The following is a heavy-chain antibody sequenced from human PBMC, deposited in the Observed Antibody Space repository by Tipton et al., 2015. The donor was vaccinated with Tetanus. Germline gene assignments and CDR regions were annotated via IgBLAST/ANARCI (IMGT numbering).Heavy chain of an antibody. V-gene: IGHV3-72*01. CDR1: GFTFSSYW. J-gene: IGHJ4*02. CDR2: IRNKANSYTT. Sequence: SLRLSCAASGFTFSSYWINWVRQAPGKGLEWVGRIRNKANSYTTDYAASVKGRFTISRDDSKNSLYLQMNSLKTDDAAVYYCAAVAGYFDYWGQGTLVTVSS. D-gene: IGHD6-19*01. CDR3: AAVAGYFDY.